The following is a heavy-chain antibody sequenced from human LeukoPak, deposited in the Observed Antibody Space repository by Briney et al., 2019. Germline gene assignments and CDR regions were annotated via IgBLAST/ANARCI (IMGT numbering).Heavy chain of an antibody. D-gene: IGHD2-15*01. J-gene: IGHJ5*02. CDR2: INPDSGGT. CDR3: ARGCSGGSCYSDNWFDP. CDR1: GYTFTGYY. Sequence: ASVKVSCKASGYTFTGYYMHWVRQAPGQGLEWMGRINPDSGGTNYAQKFQGRVPMTRDTSISTAYMELSRLRSDDTAVYYCARGCSGGSCYSDNWFDPWGQGTLVTVSS. V-gene: IGHV1-2*06.